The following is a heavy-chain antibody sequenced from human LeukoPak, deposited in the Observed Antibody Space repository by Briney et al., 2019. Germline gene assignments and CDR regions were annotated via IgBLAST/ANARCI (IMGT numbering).Heavy chain of an antibody. J-gene: IGHJ4*02. CDR2: IKQDGSEK. D-gene: IGHD3-10*01. CDR3: ARDGDMVSFDY. Sequence: GGSLRLSRAASGFTFSSYWMSWVRQAPGKGLEWVANIKQDGSEKYYVDSVKGRFTISRDNAKNSLYLQMYSLRAEDTAVYYCARDGDMVSFDYWGQGTLVTVSS. V-gene: IGHV3-7*03. CDR1: GFTFSSYW.